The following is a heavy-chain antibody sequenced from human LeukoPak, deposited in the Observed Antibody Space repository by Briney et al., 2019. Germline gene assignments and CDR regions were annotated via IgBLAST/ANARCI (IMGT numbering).Heavy chain of an antibody. CDR3: ARDRSGMIVVVHFDY. J-gene: IGHJ4*02. CDR2: IGSSSSYI. V-gene: IGHV3-21*01. CDR1: GFTFSSYS. D-gene: IGHD3-22*01. Sequence: NPGGSLRLSCAASGFTFSSYSMNWVRQAPGKGLEWVSSIGSSSSYIYYADSVKGRFTISRDNAKNSLYLQMNSLRAEDTAVYYCARDRSGMIVVVHFDYWGQGTLVTVSS.